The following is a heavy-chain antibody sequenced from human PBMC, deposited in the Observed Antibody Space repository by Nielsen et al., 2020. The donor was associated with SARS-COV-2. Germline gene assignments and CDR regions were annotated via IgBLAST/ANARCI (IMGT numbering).Heavy chain of an antibody. D-gene: IGHD5-12*01. CDR2: IKQDGSEK. CDR1: GFTFSSYW. J-gene: IGHJ6*03. CDR3: ASSVSGYSGYDSPINYYYYYMDV. V-gene: IGHV3-7*03. Sequence: GESLKTSCAASGFTFSSYWMSWVRQAPGKGLEWVANIKQDGSEKYYVDSVKGRFTISRDNAKNSLYLQMNSLRAEDTAVYYCASSVSGYSGYDSPINYYYYYMDVWGKGTTVTVSS.